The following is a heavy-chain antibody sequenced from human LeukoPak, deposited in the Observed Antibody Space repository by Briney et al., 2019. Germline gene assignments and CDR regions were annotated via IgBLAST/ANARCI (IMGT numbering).Heavy chain of an antibody. CDR2: IYSGGST. Sequence: PGGSLRLSCAASGFTVSSNYMSWVRQAPGKGLEWVSVIYSGGSTYYADSVKGRFTISRDNSKNTLYLQMNSLRAEDTAVYYCARDRTQYCGGDCYAFDIWGQGTMVTVSS. J-gene: IGHJ3*02. CDR3: ARDRTQYCGGDCYAFDI. CDR1: GFTVSSNY. D-gene: IGHD2-21*02. V-gene: IGHV3-66*01.